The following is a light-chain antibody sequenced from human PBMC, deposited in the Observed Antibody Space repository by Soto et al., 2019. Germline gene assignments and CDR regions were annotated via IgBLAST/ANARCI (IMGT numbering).Light chain of an antibody. CDR3: QQYDNVVFT. V-gene: IGKV1-33*01. J-gene: IGKJ3*01. CDR1: QDIGKF. CDR2: DGS. Sequence: DVQMTQSPSSLSASVGDRITITCQASQDIGKFLNWYQQKPGKAPKMLIYDGSNLETGVPGRFSGGVSGTHFTFTISSLQPEDIGTYYCQQYDNVVFTFGPGTKVDLK.